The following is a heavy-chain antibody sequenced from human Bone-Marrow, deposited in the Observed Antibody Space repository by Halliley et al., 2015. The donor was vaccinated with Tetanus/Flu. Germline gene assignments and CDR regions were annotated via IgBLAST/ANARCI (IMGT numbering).Heavy chain of an antibody. D-gene: IGHD2-15*01. CDR2: SSSTV. Sequence: SSSTVYYADSVKGRFTISRDNAKNSLYLQMSSLRGEDTAVYYCARGGGRYCSGGSCSRFAPWGQGTLVTISS. V-gene: IGHV3-48*03. J-gene: IGHJ5*02. CDR3: ARGGGRYCSGGSCSRFAP.